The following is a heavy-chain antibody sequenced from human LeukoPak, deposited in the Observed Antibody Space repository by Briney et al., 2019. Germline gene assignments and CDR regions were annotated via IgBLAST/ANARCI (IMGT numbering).Heavy chain of an antibody. CDR1: GFTFSSYG. CDR2: IWYDGSNK. V-gene: IGHV3-33*01. Sequence: PGRSLRLSCAASGFTFSSYGMHWVRQAPGKGLEWVAVIWYDGSNKYYADSVKGRFTISRDNSKNTLNLQMNSLRAEDTAVYYCARDLEPYYYDSSGYPGAFDIWGQGTMVTVSS. CDR3: ARDLEPYYYDSSGYPGAFDI. J-gene: IGHJ3*02. D-gene: IGHD3-22*01.